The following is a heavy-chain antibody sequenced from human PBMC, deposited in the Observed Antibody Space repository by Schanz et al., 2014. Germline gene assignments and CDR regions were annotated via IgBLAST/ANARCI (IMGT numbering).Heavy chain of an antibody. CDR1: GFTFEDYA. D-gene: IGHD2-21*01. V-gene: IGHV3-9*01. J-gene: IGHJ4*02. CDR3: AKALGLRPFDY. CDR2: LSWNRRSV. Sequence: EMQLVESGGGLVQPGRSLRLSCAASGFTFEDYAMHWVRQVPGKGLEWVAGLSWNRRSVGYADSVKGRFTISRDNANNTLDLQMNGLRPEDTAFYYCAKALGLRPFDYWGQGTLVTVSS.